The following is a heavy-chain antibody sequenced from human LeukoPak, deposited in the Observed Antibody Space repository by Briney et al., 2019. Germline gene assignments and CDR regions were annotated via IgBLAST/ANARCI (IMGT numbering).Heavy chain of an antibody. Sequence: QPGGSLRLSCAASGFTVSSNYMSWVRQAPGKGLEWVSVIYSGGSTYYADSVKGRFTISRDNPKNTLYLQMNSLRAEDTAVYYCASWGYYDSSGYYQIDYWGQGTLVTVSS. CDR3: ASWGYYDSSGYYQIDY. J-gene: IGHJ4*02. CDR2: IYSGGST. V-gene: IGHV3-66*02. CDR1: GFTVSSNY. D-gene: IGHD3-22*01.